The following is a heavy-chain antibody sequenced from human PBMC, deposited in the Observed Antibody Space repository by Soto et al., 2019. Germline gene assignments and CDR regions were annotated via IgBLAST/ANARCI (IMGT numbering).Heavy chain of an antibody. CDR1: EGTFSSYA. J-gene: IGHJ4*02. CDR2: IIPIFGTA. V-gene: IGHV1-69*01. CDR3: ARDRDGYNPRLSYSDY. Sequence: QVQLVQSGADVKKPGSSVKVSCKASEGTFSSYAISWVRQAPGQGLEWMGGIIPIFGTANYAQKFQGRVTITADESTSTAYMELSSLRSEDTAVYYCARDRDGYNPRLSYSDYWGQGTLVTVSS. D-gene: IGHD5-12*01.